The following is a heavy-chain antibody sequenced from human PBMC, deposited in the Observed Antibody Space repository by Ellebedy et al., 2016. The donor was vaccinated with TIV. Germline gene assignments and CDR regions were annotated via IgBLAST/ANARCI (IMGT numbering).Heavy chain of an antibody. V-gene: IGHV1-69*13. D-gene: IGHD1-7*01. CDR2: IVPIFGTI. J-gene: IGHJ3*02. CDR1: GGTFSSYA. Sequence: SVKVSXXASGGTFSSYAIGWVRQAPGQGLEWMGGIVPIFGTINYAQKFQGRVTISADESASTVYMELISLRSDDTAVYFCARDWGTGITLTYAFDIWGQGTMVTVSS. CDR3: ARDWGTGITLTYAFDI.